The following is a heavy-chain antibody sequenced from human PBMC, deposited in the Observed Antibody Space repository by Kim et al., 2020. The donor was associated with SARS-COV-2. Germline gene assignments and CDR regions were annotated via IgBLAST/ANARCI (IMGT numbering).Heavy chain of an antibody. J-gene: IGHJ4*02. V-gene: IGHV3-33*01. D-gene: IGHD2-8*01. CDR1: GFTFSNYG. CDR3: VRDDDLAANALDY. Sequence: GGSLRLSCAASGFTFSNYGMHWVRQAPGKGLEWLAVILNDGTGDHYADSVRGRFTISRYNSMHRLYLQMNSLRVEDTAVYYCVRDDDLAANALDYWGQGILVTVSS. CDR2: ILNDGTGD.